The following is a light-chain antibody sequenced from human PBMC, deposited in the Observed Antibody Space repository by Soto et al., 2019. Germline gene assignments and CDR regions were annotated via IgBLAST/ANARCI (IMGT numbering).Light chain of an antibody. CDR1: QSVSSIY. CDR2: GAS. CDR3: QQYGNSVWT. J-gene: IGKJ1*01. V-gene: IGKV3-20*01. Sequence: EIVLTQSPGTLSLSPGERATLSCRASQSVSSIYLAWYQQKPGQAPMLLIYGASTRATGIPDRFSGSGSGTDFTLTISRLEPEDFAMYFCQQYGNSVWTFGQGTKVEIK.